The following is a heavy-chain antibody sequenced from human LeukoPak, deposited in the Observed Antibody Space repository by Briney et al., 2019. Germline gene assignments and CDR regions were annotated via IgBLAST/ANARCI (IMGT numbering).Heavy chain of an antibody. CDR3: AKERDGYNSEYYFDY. Sequence: GGSLRLSCAVSGFTFDDYAMHWVRQAPGKGLEWVSLISWDGGSTYYADSVKGRFTISRDNSKNSLYLQMNSLRAEDTALYYCAKERDGYNSEYYFDYWGQGTLVTVSS. V-gene: IGHV3-43D*03. J-gene: IGHJ4*02. D-gene: IGHD5-24*01. CDR1: GFTFDDYA. CDR2: ISWDGGST.